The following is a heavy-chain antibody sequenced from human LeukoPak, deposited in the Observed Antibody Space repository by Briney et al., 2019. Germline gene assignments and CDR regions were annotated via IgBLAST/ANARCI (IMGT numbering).Heavy chain of an antibody. J-gene: IGHJ3*02. CDR2: IYYIGST. CDR1: GGSISSYY. Sequence: SETLSLTCTVSGGSISSYYWSWIRQPPGKGPEWIGYIYYIGSTKYNPYLKSRVTISVDTTKNQFSLKLSSVTAADTAVYYCARHDYYDTSGYTPTAFDMWGRGTMVTVSS. D-gene: IGHD3-22*01. V-gene: IGHV4-59*08. CDR3: ARHDYYDTSGYTPTAFDM.